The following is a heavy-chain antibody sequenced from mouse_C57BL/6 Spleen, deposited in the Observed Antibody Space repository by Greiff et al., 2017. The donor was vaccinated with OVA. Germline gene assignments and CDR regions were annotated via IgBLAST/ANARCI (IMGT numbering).Heavy chain of an antibody. D-gene: IGHD2-2*01. CDR3: ARKRNGYDDGRFAY. CDR2: IWRGGST. J-gene: IGHJ3*01. V-gene: IGHV2-2*01. Sequence: QVQLKESGPGLVQPSQSLSITCTASGFSLTSYGVHWVRQSPGKGLEWLGVIWRGGSTDYNAAFISSLSIIKDNYKCQVVFKMNRLQADDAAIYYCARKRNGYDDGRFAYWGQGTLVTVSA. CDR1: GFSLTSYG.